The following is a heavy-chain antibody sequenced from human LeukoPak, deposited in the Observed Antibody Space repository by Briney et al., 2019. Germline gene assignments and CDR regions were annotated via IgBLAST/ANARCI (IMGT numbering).Heavy chain of an antibody. J-gene: IGHJ4*02. D-gene: IGHD2-15*01. CDR1: GGSISSYY. V-gene: IGHV4-59*12. CDR2: IYYSGST. CDR3: ARGGGYCSGGSCYVDY. Sequence: SETLSLTCTVSGGSISSYYWSWIRQPPGKGLEWIGYIYYSGSTNYNPSLKSRVTISVDTSKNQFSLKLTSVTAADTAVYYCARGGGYCSGGSCYVDYWGQGTLVTVSS.